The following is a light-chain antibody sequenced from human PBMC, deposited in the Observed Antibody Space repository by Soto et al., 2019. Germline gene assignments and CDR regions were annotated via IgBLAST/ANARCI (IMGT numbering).Light chain of an antibody. J-gene: IGKJ4*01. CDR1: QSVSSY. V-gene: IGKV3-11*01. Sequence: EIVLTQSPATLSLSPGERATLSCRASQSVSSYLAWYQQKPGQAPRLLIYDASNRATGIPARFSGSGSGTDFTLTISSLEPEDFAVYYCQQRSNWPLTFGGGNKVESK. CDR3: QQRSNWPLT. CDR2: DAS.